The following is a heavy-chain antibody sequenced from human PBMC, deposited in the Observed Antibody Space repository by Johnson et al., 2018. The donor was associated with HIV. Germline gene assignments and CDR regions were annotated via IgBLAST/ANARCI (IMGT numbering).Heavy chain of an antibody. V-gene: IGHV3-15*01. Sequence: VQLVESGGGVVQPGRSLRLSCAASGFTFSRYGMHWVRQAPGKGLEWVGRIKSKTDGGTTDYAAPVKGRFTISRDDSKNTLYLQMNSLRAEDTAVYYCARATVTTVIVFDIWGQGTMVTVSS. CDR1: GFTFSRYG. CDR3: ARATVTTVIVFDI. CDR2: IKSKTDGGTT. D-gene: IGHD4-17*01. J-gene: IGHJ3*02.